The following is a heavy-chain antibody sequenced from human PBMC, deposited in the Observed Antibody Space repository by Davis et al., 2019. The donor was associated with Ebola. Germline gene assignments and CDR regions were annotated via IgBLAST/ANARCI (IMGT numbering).Heavy chain of an antibody. CDR1: GFAFSSYW. CDR2: IKQDGSEK. V-gene: IGHV3-7*01. D-gene: IGHD4-23*01. CDR3: ARGPSTGNSFSY. J-gene: IGHJ4*02. Sequence: PGGSLRLSCAASGFAFSSYWMTWVRQAPGKGLEWVANIKQDGSEKYYVDSVKGRFTISRDNAKNSLYLQMNSLRADDTAVYYCARGPSTGNSFSYWGQGTLVTVSS.